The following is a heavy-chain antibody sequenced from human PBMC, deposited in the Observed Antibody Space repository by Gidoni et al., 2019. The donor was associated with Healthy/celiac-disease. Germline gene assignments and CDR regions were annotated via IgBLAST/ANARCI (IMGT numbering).Heavy chain of an antibody. CDR3: ARDRIYSYGQLHYGMDV. V-gene: IGHV3-11*01. CDR1: GLTFSDSY. Sequence: QVQLVESGGGLVKPGGYLRLSCAASGLTFSDSYMSWIRQAPGKGLEWVSYISSSGSTIYYADSVKGRFTISRDNAKNSLYLQMNSLRAEDTAVYYCARDRIYSYGQLHYGMDVWGQGTTVTVSS. CDR2: ISSSGSTI. D-gene: IGHD5-18*01. J-gene: IGHJ6*02.